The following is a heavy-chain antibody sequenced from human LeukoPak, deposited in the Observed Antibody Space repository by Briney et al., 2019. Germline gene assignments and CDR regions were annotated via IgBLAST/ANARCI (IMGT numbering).Heavy chain of an antibody. Sequence: KTSETLSLTCTVSGYPISSGYYWGWIRQPPGKGLEWIGSIYHSGSAYYNPSLKSRVTISEDTSKNQFSLKLSSVTAADTAVYYCARLGSSGGSYFLARYYYYYMDVWGKGTTVTVSS. J-gene: IGHJ6*03. CDR2: IYHSGSA. CDR3: ARLGSSGGSYFLARYYYYYMDV. CDR1: GYPISSGYY. V-gene: IGHV4-38-2*02. D-gene: IGHD1-26*01.